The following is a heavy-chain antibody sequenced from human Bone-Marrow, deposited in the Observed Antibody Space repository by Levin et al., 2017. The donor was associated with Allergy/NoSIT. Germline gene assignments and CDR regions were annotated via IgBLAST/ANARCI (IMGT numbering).Heavy chain of an antibody. CDR3: ARGAYDYVWGSYHPFDY. CDR1: GDSISGGNYY. D-gene: IGHD3-16*02. V-gene: IGHV4-61*01. J-gene: IGHJ4*02. Sequence: SETLSLTCTVSGDSISGGNYYWNWIRQHPGKGLEWIGYIYYSGSTNYNPSLKSRVIISVDMSKNQFSLKLSSMTAADTAVYYCARGAYDYVWGSYHPFDYWGQGTLVTVSS. CDR2: IYYSGST.